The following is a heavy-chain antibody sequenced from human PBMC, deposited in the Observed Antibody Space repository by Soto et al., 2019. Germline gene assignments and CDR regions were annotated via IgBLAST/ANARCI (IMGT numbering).Heavy chain of an antibody. J-gene: IGHJ4*02. D-gene: IGHD1-26*01. V-gene: IGHV4-59*01. CDR2: IYYSGST. CDR3: ARVTGSYYGLDS. CDR1: GDSISPYF. Sequence: QVQLQESGPGLVKPSETLSLTCTVSGDSISPYFWSWVRQPPGKGLEWIGYIYYSGSTNSIPSLKSRVSISMDTSKNQFSLKLSSVTAADTAMYYCARVTGSYYGLDSWGQGTLVTVSS.